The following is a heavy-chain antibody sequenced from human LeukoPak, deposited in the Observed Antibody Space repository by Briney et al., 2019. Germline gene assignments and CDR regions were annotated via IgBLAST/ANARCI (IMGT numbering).Heavy chain of an antibody. CDR3: ARERGTYYYDSSGYAFDY. J-gene: IGHJ4*02. CDR2: INPNSGGT. Sequence: AASVKVSCKASGYTFTGYYMLWVRQAPGQGGEGMGWINPNSGGTNYAQKFQGRVTIASDTAISTAYMELSRLTSDDTAVYYCARERGTYYYDSSGYAFDYWGQGTLVTVSS. V-gene: IGHV1-2*02. D-gene: IGHD3-22*01. CDR1: GYTFTGYY.